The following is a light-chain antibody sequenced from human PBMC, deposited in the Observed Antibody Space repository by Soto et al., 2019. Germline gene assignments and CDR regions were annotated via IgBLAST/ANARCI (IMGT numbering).Light chain of an antibody. CDR3: QQYKKWPRM. J-gene: IGKJ1*01. CDR2: DAS. Sequence: EIVMTQSPATLSVSPGERATLSCRASQSVSSNFAWYQQKPGQAPRLLIYDASTRATGIPARFSGSGSGTELTITISSLQSEDCEVYDGQQYKKWPRMFGHGTKVDIK. V-gene: IGKV3-15*01. CDR1: QSVSSN.